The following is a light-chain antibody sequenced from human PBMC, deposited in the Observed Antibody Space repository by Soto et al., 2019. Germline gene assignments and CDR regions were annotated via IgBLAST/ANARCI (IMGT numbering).Light chain of an antibody. CDR3: SSYAGSNNFV. CDR2: EVS. V-gene: IGLV2-8*01. CDR1: SSDVGCYNY. J-gene: IGLJ1*01. Sequence: QSVLTQPPSASGSPGQSVTISCSGTSSDVGCYNYVSWHQQHPGKAPKLMIYEVSKRPSGVPDRFSGSKSGNTASLIVSGLQAEDEADYFCSSYAGSNNFVFGTGTKVTVL.